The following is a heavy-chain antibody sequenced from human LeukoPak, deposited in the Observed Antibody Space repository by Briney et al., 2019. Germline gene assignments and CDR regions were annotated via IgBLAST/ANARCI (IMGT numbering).Heavy chain of an antibody. Sequence: SETLSLTCAVYGGTFSGYYWSWIRQPPGKGLEWIGEINHSGSTNYNPSLKSRVTISVDTSKNQFPLKLSSVTAADTAVYYCARGSLWFGNNWFDPWGQGTLVTVSS. D-gene: IGHD3-10*01. CDR2: INHSGST. CDR1: GGTFSGYY. CDR3: ARGSLWFGNNWFDP. V-gene: IGHV4-34*01. J-gene: IGHJ5*02.